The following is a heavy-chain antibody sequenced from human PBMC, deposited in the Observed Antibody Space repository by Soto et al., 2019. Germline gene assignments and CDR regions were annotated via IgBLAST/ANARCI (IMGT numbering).Heavy chain of an antibody. D-gene: IGHD6-6*01. CDR1: GFTFSSFA. Sequence: PGGSLRLSCASSGFTFSSFAISWVRQAPGKGPEWVSAISGSGGSTYYADSVKGRFTISRDNSKNTLYLQMNSLRAEDTAVYYCAKGHQYSSSSNHFDSWGQGTPVTVSS. CDR3: AKGHQYSSSSNHFDS. CDR2: ISGSGGST. V-gene: IGHV3-23*01. J-gene: IGHJ4*02.